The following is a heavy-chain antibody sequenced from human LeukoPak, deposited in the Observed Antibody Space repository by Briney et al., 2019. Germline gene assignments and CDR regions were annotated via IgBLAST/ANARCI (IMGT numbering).Heavy chain of an antibody. CDR3: ARDTPYYYDSSGYSPRNWFDP. V-gene: IGHV1-46*01. Sequence: ASVKVSCKASGYTFTGYYMHWVRQAPGQGLEWMGIINPSGGSTSYAQKFQGRVTMTRDTSTSTVYMELSSLRSEDTAVYYCARDTPYYYDSSGYSPRNWFDPWGQGTLVTVSS. D-gene: IGHD3-22*01. CDR2: INPSGGST. J-gene: IGHJ5*02. CDR1: GYTFTGYY.